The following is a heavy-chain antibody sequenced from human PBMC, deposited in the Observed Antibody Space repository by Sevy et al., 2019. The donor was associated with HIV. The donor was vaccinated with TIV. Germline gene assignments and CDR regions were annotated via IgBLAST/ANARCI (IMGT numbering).Heavy chain of an antibody. CDR2: ISRSGRST. V-gene: IGHV3-23*01. D-gene: IGHD2-15*01. Sequence: GGSLRLSCTTSGFTFGDYAMSWVRQAPGKGLEWVSSISRSGRSTYSADSVEGRFTISRDNFKNTLYLQLSSLRVDDTAIYYCAKGYCDGGSCPRDYYYYGMDVWGQGTTVTVSS. CDR1: GFTFGDYA. CDR3: AKGYCDGGSCPRDYYYYGMDV. J-gene: IGHJ6*02.